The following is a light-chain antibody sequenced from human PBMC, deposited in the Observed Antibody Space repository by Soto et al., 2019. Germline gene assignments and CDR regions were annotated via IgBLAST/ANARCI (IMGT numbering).Light chain of an antibody. CDR2: EVT. CDR3: SSYTSSRTL. J-gene: IGLJ2*01. V-gene: IGLV2-14*01. CDR1: SSDVGGYNY. Sequence: QSALTQPASVSGSPGQSITISCIGSSSDVGGYNYVAWYQQHPGKAPKLIVYEVTNRPSGVSNRFSGSKSGNTASLTISGLQPEDEADYYCSSYTSSRTLFGGGTQLTVL.